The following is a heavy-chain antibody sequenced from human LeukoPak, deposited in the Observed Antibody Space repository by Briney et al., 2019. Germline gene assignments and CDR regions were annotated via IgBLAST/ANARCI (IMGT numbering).Heavy chain of an antibody. CDR3: ARHEYSGSYYGLSWFDP. J-gene: IGHJ5*02. V-gene: IGHV4-39*01. CDR2: IYYSGST. CDR1: GGSISSSGYY. D-gene: IGHD1-26*01. Sequence: VQPSETLSLTCTVSGGSISSSGYYWGWIRQPPGKGLEWIASIYYSGSTYYNPSLKSRVTISVDTSKNQLSLKLSSLTAADTAVYYCARHEYSGSYYGLSWFDPWGQGTLVTASS.